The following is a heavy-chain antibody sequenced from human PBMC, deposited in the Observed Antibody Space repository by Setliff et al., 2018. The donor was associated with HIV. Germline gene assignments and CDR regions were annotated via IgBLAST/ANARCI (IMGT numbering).Heavy chain of an antibody. Sequence: GGSVRLSCAASGFTFSSYAMSWVRQAPGKGLEWVSGISGGGASTYYADSVKGRFTVSRDNSKSTLYLQMNSLRAEDTATYYCARGTDYDLWTYYYYMDVWGKGTTVTVSS. CDR2: ISGGGAST. CDR1: GFTFSSYA. V-gene: IGHV3-23*01. CDR3: ARGTDYDLWTYYYYMDV. D-gene: IGHD3-3*01. J-gene: IGHJ6*03.